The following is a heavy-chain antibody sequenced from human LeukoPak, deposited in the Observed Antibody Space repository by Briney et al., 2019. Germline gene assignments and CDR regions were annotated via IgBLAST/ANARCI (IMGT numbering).Heavy chain of an antibody. V-gene: IGHV3-33*08. D-gene: IGHD3-10*01. CDR2: IWYDGSNK. Sequence: GGSLRLSCAASGFTFSSYSMNWVRQAPGKGLEWVAVIWYDGSNKYYADSVKGRFTISRDNSKNTLYLQMNSLRAEDTAVYYCARDRNYYGSGSPSNWFGPWGQGTLVTVSS. CDR1: GFTFSSYS. J-gene: IGHJ5*02. CDR3: ARDRNYYGSGSPSNWFGP.